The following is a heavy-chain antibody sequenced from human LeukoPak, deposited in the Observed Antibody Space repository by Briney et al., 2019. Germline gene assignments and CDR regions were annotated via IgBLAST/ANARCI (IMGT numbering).Heavy chain of an antibody. CDR2: IIPVFGTP. V-gene: IGHV1-69*01. CDR1: GGSFRNPA. Sequence: SVTVSCKASGGSFRNPAFVWVRQAPGQGLEWMGGIIPVFGTPNYADNFQGRVTFTADDSATTAYLDLTSLRPEDTAVYFCALLGDGRIGMGLLGSFDYWGQGTLVTVST. D-gene: IGHD3-16*01. J-gene: IGHJ4*02. CDR3: ALLGDGRIGMGLLGSFDY.